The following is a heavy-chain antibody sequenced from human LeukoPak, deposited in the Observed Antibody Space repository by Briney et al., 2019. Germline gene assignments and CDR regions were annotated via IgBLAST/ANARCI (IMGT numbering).Heavy chain of an antibody. CDR3: AREEAIAVVPAAIGDV. CDR2: IYYSGST. Sequence: SETLSLTCTVSGGSISSSSYYWGWIRQPPGKGLEWIGSIYYSGSTYYNPSLKSRVTISVDTSKNQFSLKLSSVTAADTAVYYCAREEAIAVVPAAIGDVWGQGTTVTVSS. CDR1: GGSISSSSYY. V-gene: IGHV4-39*07. D-gene: IGHD2-2*01. J-gene: IGHJ6*02.